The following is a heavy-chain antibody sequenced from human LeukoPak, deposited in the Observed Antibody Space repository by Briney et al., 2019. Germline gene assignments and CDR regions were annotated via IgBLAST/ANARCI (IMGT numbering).Heavy chain of an antibody. V-gene: IGHV3-21*01. CDR3: ARVPQWLVAF. CDR2: ISSSSSYI. D-gene: IGHD6-19*01. CDR1: GFTFSSYS. J-gene: IGHJ4*02. Sequence: GGSLRLSCAASGFTFSSYSMNWVRQAPGKGLEWVSSISSSSSYIYYADSVKGRFTVSRDNAKNSLYLQMNSLRAEDTAVYYCARVPQWLVAFWGQGTLVTVSS.